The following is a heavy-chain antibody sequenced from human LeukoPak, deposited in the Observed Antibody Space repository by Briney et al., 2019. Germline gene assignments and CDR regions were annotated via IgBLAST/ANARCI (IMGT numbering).Heavy chain of an antibody. J-gene: IGHJ5*02. Sequence: SETLSLTCGVYGGSLSGYYWSWIRQPAGKGLEWIGRIYTSGSTNYNPSLKSRVTMSVDTSKNQFSLKLSSVTAADTAVYYCAREARIAAVNNWFDPWGQGTLVTVSS. D-gene: IGHD6-13*01. CDR1: GGSLSGYY. CDR2: IYTSGST. CDR3: AREARIAAVNNWFDP. V-gene: IGHV4-4*07.